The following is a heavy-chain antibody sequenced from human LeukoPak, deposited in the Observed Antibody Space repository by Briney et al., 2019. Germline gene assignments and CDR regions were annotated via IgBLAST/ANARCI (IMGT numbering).Heavy chain of an antibody. J-gene: IGHJ6*02. CDR3: TRDHRYYDFYGMDV. CDR1: GFTFSSYS. CDR2: ISSSSSTI. V-gene: IGHV3-48*02. Sequence: GGSLRLSCAASGFTFSSYSMNWVRQAPGKGLEWVSYISSSSSTIYYADSVKGRFTISRDNAKNSLYLQMNSLRDEDTAVYYCTRDHRYYDFYGMDVWGQGTTVTVSS. D-gene: IGHD3-3*01.